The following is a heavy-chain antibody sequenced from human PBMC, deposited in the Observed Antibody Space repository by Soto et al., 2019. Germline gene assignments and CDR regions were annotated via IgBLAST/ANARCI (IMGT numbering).Heavy chain of an antibody. CDR2: INPSGGST. V-gene: IGHV1-46*01. Sequence: ASVKVSCKAPGYTLTSYYMHWVRQAPGQGLEWMGIINPSGGSTNYAQKFQGRVTITADKSTSTAYMELSSLRSEDTAVYYCARDNKAVADDAFDIWGQGTMVTVSS. CDR1: GYTLTSYY. CDR3: ARDNKAVADDAFDI. D-gene: IGHD6-19*01. J-gene: IGHJ3*02.